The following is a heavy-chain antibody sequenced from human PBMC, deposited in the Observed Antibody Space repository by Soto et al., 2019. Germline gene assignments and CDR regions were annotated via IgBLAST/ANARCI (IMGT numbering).Heavy chain of an antibody. V-gene: IGHV3-11*04. D-gene: IGHD5-18*01. CDR1: GFTFSDYY. Sequence: GGSLRLSCAASGFTFSDYYMSWIRQAPGKGLEWVSYNSSRSSTIFYGDSVKGRFTISRDNSRNTLHLQMNSLRAEDTAVYYCARDQPGYSYGYGLGYWGQGTLVTVSS. J-gene: IGHJ4*02. CDR2: NSSRSSTI. CDR3: ARDQPGYSYGYGLGY.